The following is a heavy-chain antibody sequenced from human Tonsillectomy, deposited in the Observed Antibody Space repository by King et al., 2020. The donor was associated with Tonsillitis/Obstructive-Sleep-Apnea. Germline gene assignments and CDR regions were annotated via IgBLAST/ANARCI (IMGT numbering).Heavy chain of an antibody. Sequence: VQLQESGPGLVKPSETLSLTCTVSGGSISSYYWSWIRQPPGKGLEWIGYIYYSGSTNYNPSLKSRVTISVDTSKNQFSLKLSSVTAADTAVYYCARVGYYDSSGYEDYWYFDLWGRGTLVTVSS. CDR3: ARVGYYDSSGYEDYWYFDL. V-gene: IGHV4-59*01. CDR2: IYYSGST. CDR1: GGSISSYY. D-gene: IGHD3-22*01. J-gene: IGHJ2*01.